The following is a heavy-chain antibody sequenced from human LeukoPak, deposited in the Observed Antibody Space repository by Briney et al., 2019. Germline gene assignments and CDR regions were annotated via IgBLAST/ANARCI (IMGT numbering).Heavy chain of an antibody. J-gene: IGHJ6*02. CDR2: TNTDGSST. Sequence: GGSLRLSCAASGFTFSSYWMHWVRQAPGKGLVWVSGTNTDGSSTMYADSVKGRFTVSRDNSENTLYLQMNSLRAEDTAVYYCAKGPYGLGIYYGMDVWGQGTTVTV. D-gene: IGHD3-10*01. CDR3: AKGPYGLGIYYGMDV. V-gene: IGHV3-74*03. CDR1: GFTFSSYW.